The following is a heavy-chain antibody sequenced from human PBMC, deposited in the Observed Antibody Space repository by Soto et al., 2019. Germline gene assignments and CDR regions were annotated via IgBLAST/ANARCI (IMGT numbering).Heavy chain of an antibody. D-gene: IGHD2-8*01. CDR3: ARGYCTNGVCSRGNYYYYYGMDV. Sequence: ASVKVSCKASGYTFTSYDINWVRQATGQGLEWMGWMNPNSGNTGYAQKFQGRVTITADESTSTAYMELSSLRSEDTAVYYCARGYCTNGVCSRGNYYYYYGMDVWGQGTTVTVSS. CDR2: MNPNSGNT. CDR1: GYTFTSYD. J-gene: IGHJ6*02. V-gene: IGHV1-8*01.